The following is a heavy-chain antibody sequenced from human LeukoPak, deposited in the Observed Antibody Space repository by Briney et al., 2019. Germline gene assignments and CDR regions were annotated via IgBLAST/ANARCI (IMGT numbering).Heavy chain of an antibody. Sequence: PGGSLRLSCAASGFTFSSYGMHWVRQAPGKGLEWVAVISYDGSNKYYADSVKGRLTISRDNSKNTLYLQMNSLRAEDTAVYYCAKLRGGWHYYAMDVWGQGTTVTVSS. V-gene: IGHV3-30*18. CDR1: GFTFSSYG. D-gene: IGHD6-19*01. J-gene: IGHJ6*02. CDR2: ISYDGSNK. CDR3: AKLRGGWHYYAMDV.